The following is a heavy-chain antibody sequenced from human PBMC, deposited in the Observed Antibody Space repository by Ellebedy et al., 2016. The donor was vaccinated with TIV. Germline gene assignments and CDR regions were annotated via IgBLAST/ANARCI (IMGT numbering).Heavy chain of an antibody. Sequence: GESLKISCAASGFTFSSYAMSWVRQAPGKGLEWVSAITGDGGSTYYADSVKGRFTISRDNSKHTLYLQMSSLRAEDTAVYYCVKAWGDWGQGTLVTVSS. J-gene: IGHJ4*02. V-gene: IGHV3-23*01. D-gene: IGHD3-16*01. CDR2: ITGDGGST. CDR1: GFTFSSYA. CDR3: VKAWGD.